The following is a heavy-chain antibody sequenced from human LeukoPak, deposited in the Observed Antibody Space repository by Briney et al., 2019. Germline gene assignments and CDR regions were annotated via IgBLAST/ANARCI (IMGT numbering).Heavy chain of an antibody. D-gene: IGHD3-22*01. J-gene: IGHJ4*02. Sequence: KPPETLSLTCTVSGDSINSLDLWSWVRQPPGKGLEWIGEMYLSGTTHSNPSVKSRVTISIDKSKNQFFLNLSSVTAADTAVYYCAGLVGRYSSGLYYYYFDYWGQGTLVTVSS. CDR1: GDSINSLDL. CDR2: MYLSGTT. CDR3: AGLVGRYSSGLYYYYFDY. V-gene: IGHV4-4*03.